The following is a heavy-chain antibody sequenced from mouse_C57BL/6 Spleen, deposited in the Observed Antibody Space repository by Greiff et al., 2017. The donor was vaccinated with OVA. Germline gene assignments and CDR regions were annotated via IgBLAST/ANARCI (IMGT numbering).Heavy chain of an antibody. CDR2: IDPETGGT. D-gene: IGHD2-5*01. J-gene: IGHJ3*01. CDR1: GYTFTDYE. V-gene: IGHV1-15*01. CDR3: TREGDYSNYAWFAY. Sequence: VQLQQSGAELVRPGASVTLSCKASGYTFTDYEMHWVKQTPVHGLEWIGAIDPETGGTAYNQKFKGKAILTADKASSTAYMELRSLTSEDSAVYYCTREGDYSNYAWFAYWGQGTLVTVSA.